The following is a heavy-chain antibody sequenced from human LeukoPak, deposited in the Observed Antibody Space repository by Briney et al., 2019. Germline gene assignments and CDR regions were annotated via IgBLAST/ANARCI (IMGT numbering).Heavy chain of an antibody. CDR2: IIPIFGIA. D-gene: IGHD1-26*01. CDR3: ARDLNEGRDP. Sequence: SGKYAWKAPGSTLRSYAIGWGRQRPGQRLEWMGRIIPIFGIANYAQKFQGRVTITADKSTSTAYMELSSLRSEDTAVYYCARDLNEGRDPWGQGTLVTVSS. V-gene: IGHV1-69*04. J-gene: IGHJ5*02. CDR1: GSTLRSYA.